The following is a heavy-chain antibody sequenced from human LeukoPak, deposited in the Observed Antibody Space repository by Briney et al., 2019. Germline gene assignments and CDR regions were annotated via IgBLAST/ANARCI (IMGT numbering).Heavy chain of an antibody. CDR2: IYYSGST. CDR1: GGSISSSSYY. J-gene: IGHJ6*03. CDR3: ASMAYCSGGSCYVGSYYYYYMDV. Sequence: SETLSLTCTVSGGSISSSSYYWGWIRQPPGKGLEWIGSIYYSGSTYYNPSLKSRVTISVDTSKNQFSLKLSSVTAADTAAYYCASMAYCSGGSCYVGSYYYYYMDVWGKGTTVTVSS. D-gene: IGHD2-15*01. V-gene: IGHV4-39*01.